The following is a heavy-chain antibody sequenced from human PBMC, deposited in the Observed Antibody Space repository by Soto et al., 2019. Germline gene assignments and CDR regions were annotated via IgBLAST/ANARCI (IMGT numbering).Heavy chain of an antibody. Sequence: GGSLRLSCAASGFTFSSYSMNWVRQAPGKGLEWVSYISSSSSSTIYYADSVKGRFTISRDNAKNSLYLQMNSLRDEDTAVYYCARESITMIVVSVDAFDIWGQGTMVTVSS. J-gene: IGHJ3*02. CDR3: ARESITMIVVSVDAFDI. D-gene: IGHD3-22*01. CDR2: ISSSSSSTI. V-gene: IGHV3-48*02. CDR1: GFTFSSYS.